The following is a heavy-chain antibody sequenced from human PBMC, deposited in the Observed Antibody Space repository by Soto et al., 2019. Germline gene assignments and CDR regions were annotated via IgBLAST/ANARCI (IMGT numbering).Heavy chain of an antibody. CDR1: GFTFSSYW. V-gene: IGHV3-7*01. Sequence: PGGSLRLSCAASGFTFSSYWMSWVRQAPGKGLEWVANIKQDGSEKYYVDSVKGRFTVSRDNAKNSLYLQMNSLRAEGTAVYYCARVGEPNYYYYYMDVWGKGTTVTVSS. CDR2: IKQDGSEK. J-gene: IGHJ6*03. CDR3: ARVGEPNYYYYYMDV.